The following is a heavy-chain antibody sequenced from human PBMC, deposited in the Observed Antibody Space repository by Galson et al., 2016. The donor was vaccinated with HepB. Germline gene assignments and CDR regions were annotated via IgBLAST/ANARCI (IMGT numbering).Heavy chain of an antibody. V-gene: IGHV1-46*01. J-gene: IGHJ5*02. D-gene: IGHD6-6*01. Sequence: SVKVSCKASGYIFTNYFVHWVRQAPGQGLEWMGIINPSGNSRKYASRFQGRVTMTSDTSTNTVYMEPTSLRSEDTAIYYCARRGSARPYNWFDPWGQGTLVTVSS. CDR2: INPSGNSR. CDR3: ARRGSARPYNWFDP. CDR1: GYIFTNYF.